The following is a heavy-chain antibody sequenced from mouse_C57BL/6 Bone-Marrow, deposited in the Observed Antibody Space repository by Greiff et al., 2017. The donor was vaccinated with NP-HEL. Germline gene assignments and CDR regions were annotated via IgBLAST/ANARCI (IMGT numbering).Heavy chain of an antibody. D-gene: IGHD2-4*01. CDR1: GYTFTSYW. J-gene: IGHJ3*01. CDR2: IHPNSGST. CDR3: ARSTYDYDEGFAY. Sequence: QVQLQQSGAELVKPGASVKLSCKASGYTFTSYWMHWVKQRPGQGLEWIGMIHPNSGSTNYNEKFKSKATLTVDKSSSTAYMQLSSLTSEDSAVYYCARSTYDYDEGFAYWGQGTLVTVSA. V-gene: IGHV1-64*01.